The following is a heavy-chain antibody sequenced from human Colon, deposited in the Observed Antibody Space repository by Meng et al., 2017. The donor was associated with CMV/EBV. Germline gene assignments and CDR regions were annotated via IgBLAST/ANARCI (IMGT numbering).Heavy chain of an antibody. V-gene: IGHV3-21*01. CDR2: ISSSSSYI. CDR3: AREAVGVTGFDY. D-gene: IGHD1-26*01. J-gene: IGHJ4*02. Sequence: CAASGFTFSSYSMNWVRQAPGKGLEWVSSISSSSSYIYYADSVKGRFTISRDNAKNSLYLQMNSLRAEDTAVYYCAREAVGVTGFDYWGQGTLVTVSS. CDR1: GFTFSSYS.